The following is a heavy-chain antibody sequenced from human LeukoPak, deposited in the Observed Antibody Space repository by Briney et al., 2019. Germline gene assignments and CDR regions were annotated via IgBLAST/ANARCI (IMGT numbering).Heavy chain of an antibody. Sequence: GGSLRLSCAASGFTFSNAWMTWVRQAPGKGLEWVGRIKSKSDGGTTDYDTPVKGRFTISRDDSKNTVYLQMNRLKTEDTAMFYCTTYTMGAFDSWGQGTLVTVSS. D-gene: IGHD3-10*01. CDR3: TTYTMGAFDS. J-gene: IGHJ4*02. CDR2: IKSKSDGGTT. CDR1: GFTFSNAW. V-gene: IGHV3-15*01.